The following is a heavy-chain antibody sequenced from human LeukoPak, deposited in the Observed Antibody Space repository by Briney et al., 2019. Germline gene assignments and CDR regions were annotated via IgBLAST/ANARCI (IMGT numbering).Heavy chain of an antibody. CDR2: IYPGYSDT. D-gene: IGHD3-22*01. CDR3: ASPFMNYYDSSGYYYDTDY. J-gene: IGHJ4*02. Sequence: VESLKISCKGSGYSFTSYWIGWVRQMPGKGLEGMWVIYPGYSDTRYSPSFQGQVTISADKSISTAYLQWSSLKASDTAMYYCASPFMNYYDSSGYYYDTDYWGKGTLVTVSS. CDR1: GYSFTSYW. V-gene: IGHV5-51*01.